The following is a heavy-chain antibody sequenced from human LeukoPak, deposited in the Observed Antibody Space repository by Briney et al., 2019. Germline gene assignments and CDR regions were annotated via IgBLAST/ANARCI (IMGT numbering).Heavy chain of an antibody. D-gene: IGHD2-15*01. Sequence: ASVKVSCKASGYTFTSYGISWVRQAPGQGLEWMGWISAYNGNTNYAQKLQGRVTMTTDTSTSTAYMELRSLRSDDTAVYYCARFLGYCSGGSCYASWFDPWGQGTLVTVSS. CDR1: GYTFTSYG. CDR2: ISAYNGNT. V-gene: IGHV1-18*01. J-gene: IGHJ5*02. CDR3: ARFLGYCSGGSCYASWFDP.